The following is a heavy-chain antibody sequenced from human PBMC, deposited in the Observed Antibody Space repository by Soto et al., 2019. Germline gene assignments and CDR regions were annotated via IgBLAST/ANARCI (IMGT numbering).Heavy chain of an antibody. CDR2: ISSSGSTI. D-gene: IGHD2-2*01. J-gene: IGHJ3*02. Sequence: GGSLRLSCAASGFTFSDYYMSWIRQAPGKGLEWVSYISSSGSTIYYADSVKGRFTISRDNAKNSLYLQMNSLRAEDTAVYYCARDRPFDRDIVVVPAAIAFDIWGQGTMVTVSS. CDR1: GFTFSDYY. CDR3: ARDRPFDRDIVVVPAAIAFDI. V-gene: IGHV3-11*01.